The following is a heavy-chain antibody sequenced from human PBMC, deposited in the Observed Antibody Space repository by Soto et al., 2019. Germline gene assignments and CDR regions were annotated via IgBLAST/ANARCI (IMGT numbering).Heavy chain of an antibody. CDR3: ATGPTPAFAF. CDR2: IHSDGITT. J-gene: IGHJ3*01. CDR1: GFPFSTYW. Sequence: GGSLRLSCAASGFPFSTYWMHWVRQAPGKGLVWVSRIHSDGITTLYADSVTGRFTISRDNAKNTVFLQMNSLRAEDTAVYYCATGPTPAFAFWGRGTMVTVSS. V-gene: IGHV3-74*01. D-gene: IGHD1-1*01.